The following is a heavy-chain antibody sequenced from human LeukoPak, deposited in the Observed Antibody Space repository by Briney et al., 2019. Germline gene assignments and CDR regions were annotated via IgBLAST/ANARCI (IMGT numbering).Heavy chain of an antibody. CDR3: ATGEWELLWQSDY. CDR2: IYYSGST. CDR1: GGSISSSSYY. V-gene: IGHV4-39*01. Sequence: SETLSLTCTVSGGSISSSSYYWGWIRQPPGKGLEWIGSIYYSGSTYYNPSLKSRVTISVDTSKNQFSLKLSSVTAADTAVYYCATGEWELLWQSDYWGQGTLVTVSS. J-gene: IGHJ4*02. D-gene: IGHD1-26*01.